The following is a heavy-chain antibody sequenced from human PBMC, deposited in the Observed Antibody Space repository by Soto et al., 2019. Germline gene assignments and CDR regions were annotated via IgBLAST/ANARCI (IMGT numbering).Heavy chain of an antibody. CDR1: GFSLTTSGVG. CDR3: AHRVLRTVFGLVTTTAIYFDF. CDR2: IYWDDDK. J-gene: IGHJ4*02. D-gene: IGHD3-3*01. V-gene: IGHV2-5*02. Sequence: QITLNESGPTLVKPTQTLTLTCTFSGFSLTTSGVGVGWIRQSPGKAPEWLALIYWDDDKRYSPSLKSRLTITKETSTNQVVLTMANLDTADTATYYCAHRVLRTVFGLVTTTAIYFDFWGQGTPVAVSS.